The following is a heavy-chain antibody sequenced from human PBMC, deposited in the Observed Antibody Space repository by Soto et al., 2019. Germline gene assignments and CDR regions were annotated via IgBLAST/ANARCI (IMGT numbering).Heavy chain of an antibody. J-gene: IGHJ4*02. D-gene: IGHD6-13*01. CDR3: ARDGHSSSPFDY. CDR1: GFTFSSYS. CDR2: ISSSSSYI. V-gene: IGHV3-21*01. Sequence: PGGSLRLSCAASGFTFSSYSMNWVRQAPGKGLEWVSSISSSSSYIYYADSVKGRFTISRDNAKNSLYLQMNSLRAEDTAVYYCARDGHSSSPFDYWGQGTLVTVSS.